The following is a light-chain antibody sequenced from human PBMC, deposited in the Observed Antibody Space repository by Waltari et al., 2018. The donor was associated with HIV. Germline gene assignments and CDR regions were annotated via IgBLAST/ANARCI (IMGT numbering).Light chain of an antibody. Sequence: SYELTQPPSVSVSPGQTARITCSGDALPKKYAYWYQQKSGQAPVLVIYEDNKRPSGIPERFSGSSSGTVATLTISGAQVEDEADYYCYSTDSSGDHRVFGGGTKLTVL. J-gene: IGLJ2*01. CDR1: ALPKKY. CDR3: YSTDSSGDHRV. V-gene: IGLV3-10*01. CDR2: EDN.